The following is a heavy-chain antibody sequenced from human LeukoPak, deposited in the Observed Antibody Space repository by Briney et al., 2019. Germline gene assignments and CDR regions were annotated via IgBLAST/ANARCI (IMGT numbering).Heavy chain of an antibody. V-gene: IGHV5-51*01. Sequence: GESLKISCKGSGYIFTSYWIGCVRHMPGKGLEWMEIIYPGDSDTRYSPSFQGQVTIAADKSISTAYLQWSRLKASDTAMYYCARRTTMMDLDYWGQGTLVNVSS. CDR2: IYPGDSDT. CDR1: GYIFTSYW. CDR3: ARRTTMMDLDY. J-gene: IGHJ4*02. D-gene: IGHD3-22*01.